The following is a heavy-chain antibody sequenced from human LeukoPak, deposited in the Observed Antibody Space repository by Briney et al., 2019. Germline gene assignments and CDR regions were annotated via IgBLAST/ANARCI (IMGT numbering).Heavy chain of an antibody. J-gene: IGHJ6*03. CDR3: ARRVGYSYGFYYYYYMDV. D-gene: IGHD5-18*01. CDR2: TRNKANSYTT. CDR1: GFTFSDHY. Sequence: GGSLRLSCAASGFTFSDHYMDWVRQATGKGLERVGRTRNKANSYTTEYAASVKGRFTISRDDSKNSLYLQMNSLKTEDTAVYYCARRVGYSYGFYYYYYMDVWGKGTTVTVSS. V-gene: IGHV3-72*01.